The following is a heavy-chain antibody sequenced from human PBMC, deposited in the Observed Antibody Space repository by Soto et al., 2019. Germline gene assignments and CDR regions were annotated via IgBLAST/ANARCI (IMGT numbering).Heavy chain of an antibody. CDR1: GGTFSSYA. V-gene: IGHV1-69*06. D-gene: IGHD4-4*01. J-gene: IGHJ4*02. CDR3: ARDLWDGYSYY. Sequence: VASVKVSCKASGGTFSSYAISWVRQAPGQGLEWMGGIIPIFGTANYAQKFQGRVTITADKSTSTAYMELSSLRSEDTAVYYCARDLWDGYSYYWGQGTLVTVSS. CDR2: IIPIFGTA.